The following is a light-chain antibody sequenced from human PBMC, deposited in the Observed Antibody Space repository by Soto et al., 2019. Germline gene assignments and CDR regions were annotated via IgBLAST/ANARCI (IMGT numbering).Light chain of an antibody. Sequence: EIVLTQSPGTLSLSPGERATLSCRASQSVSSSYLAWYQQKPGQAPRLLIYGASSRATGIPDRFSGSGSGTDFTLTISRLELEDFAVYYCQQYGSSPPVTFGQGTLLEIK. V-gene: IGKV3-20*01. CDR2: GAS. CDR1: QSVSSSY. J-gene: IGKJ5*01. CDR3: QQYGSSPPVT.